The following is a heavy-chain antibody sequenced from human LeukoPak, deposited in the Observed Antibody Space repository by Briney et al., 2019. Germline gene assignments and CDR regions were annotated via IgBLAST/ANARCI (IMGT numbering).Heavy chain of an antibody. J-gene: IGHJ6*04. V-gene: IGHV5-10-1*01. CDR3: ATVDTAMVTRDSYYYGMDV. D-gene: IGHD5-18*01. CDR2: IDPSDSYT. CDR1: GYSFTSYW. Sequence: GESLKISCKGSGYSFTSYWIGWVRQMPGKGLEWIGRIDPSDSYTNYSPSFQGHVTISADKSISTAYLQWGSLKASDTAMYYCATVDTAMVTRDSYYYGMDVWGKGTTVTVSS.